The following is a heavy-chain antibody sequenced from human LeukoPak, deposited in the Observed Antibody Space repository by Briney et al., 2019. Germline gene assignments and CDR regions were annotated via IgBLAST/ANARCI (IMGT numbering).Heavy chain of an antibody. CDR3: ASAHSRDYFDY. V-gene: IGHV1-2*02. CDR1: GYTFTDYY. Sequence: ASVKVSCKASGYTFTDYYMHWVRQAPGQGREGMGWINPNRGGTNFAQKFQGRVTMTRGTSISTAYMGLSRLRSDDTAVYYCASAHSRDYFDYWGQGTLVTVSS. CDR2: INPNRGGT. J-gene: IGHJ4*02. D-gene: IGHD3-10*01.